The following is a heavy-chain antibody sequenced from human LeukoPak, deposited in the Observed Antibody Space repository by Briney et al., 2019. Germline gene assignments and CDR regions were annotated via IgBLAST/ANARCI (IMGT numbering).Heavy chain of an antibody. D-gene: IGHD3-9*01. CDR3: TRSGDFDWLLQDAFDI. V-gene: IGHV3-49*04. CDR2: IRSKAYGGTT. Sequence: GGSLRLSCTASGFTFGDYAMSWVRQAPGKGLEWVGFIRSKAYGGTTEYAASAKGRFTISRDDSKSIAYLQMNSLKTEDTAVYYCTRSGDFDWLLQDAFDIWGQGTMVTVSS. CDR1: GFTFGDYA. J-gene: IGHJ3*02.